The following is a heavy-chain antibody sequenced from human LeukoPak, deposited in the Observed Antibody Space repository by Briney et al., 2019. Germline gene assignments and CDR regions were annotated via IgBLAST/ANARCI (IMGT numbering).Heavy chain of an antibody. CDR2: INLNTGGT. J-gene: IGHJ2*01. CDR3: GSVRGILSYFDL. V-gene: IGHV1-2*02. Sequence: WASVKVSCKASGYTFTSYDIHWVRQAPGQGPEWMGWINLNTGGTNYAQKFDGRFSMTRDTSINTAFMELSGLTFDDTAVYYCGSVRGILSYFDLWGRGTLVTVSS. CDR1: GYTFTSYD. D-gene: IGHD3-16*01.